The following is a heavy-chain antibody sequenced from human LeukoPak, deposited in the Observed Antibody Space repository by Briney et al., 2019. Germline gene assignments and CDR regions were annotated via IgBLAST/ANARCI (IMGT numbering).Heavy chain of an antibody. V-gene: IGHV4-59*01. J-gene: IGHJ3*02. CDR3: ARARNYYDSSDYYYEGDAFDI. Sequence: PSETLSLTCTVSGGSISNYYWNWIRQPPGKGLEWIGYIYYSGSTHYNPSLKSRVTISVDTSKNQFSLKLSSVTAADTAVYFCARARNYYDSSDYYYEGDAFDIWGQGTMVTVSS. D-gene: IGHD3-22*01. CDR2: IYYSGST. CDR1: GGSISNYY.